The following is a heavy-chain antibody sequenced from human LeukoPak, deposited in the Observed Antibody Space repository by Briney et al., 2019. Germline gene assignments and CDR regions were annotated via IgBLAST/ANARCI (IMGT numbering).Heavy chain of an antibody. CDR2: IKEDGSEK. CDR3: VRDQGYGTSASCRGDAFDV. CDR1: GFTFSTHW. D-gene: IGHD2-2*01. Sequence: GGSLRLSCAASGFTFSTHWMSRVRQAPGKGLEWVAKIKEDGSEKYYVDSVKGRFTISRDNAKNSLSLQMHSLRDEDTAVYYCVRDQGYGTSASCRGDAFDVWGQGSMVSVSS. J-gene: IGHJ3*01. V-gene: IGHV3-7*01.